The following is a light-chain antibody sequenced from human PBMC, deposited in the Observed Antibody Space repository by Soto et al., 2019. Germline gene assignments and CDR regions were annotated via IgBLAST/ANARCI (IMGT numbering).Light chain of an antibody. CDR1: QSVRSS. CDR3: QQRRSWPPTIT. CDR2: GAS. Sequence: EIVMTQSPATLSVSPGERATLSCRASQSVRSSLAWYQHKPGQVPRLLIYGASTRATGVPVRFSGSGSGTDFTLTISSLEPEDFAVYYCQQRRSWPPTITFGQGTRLDIK. V-gene: IGKV3-11*01. J-gene: IGKJ5*01.